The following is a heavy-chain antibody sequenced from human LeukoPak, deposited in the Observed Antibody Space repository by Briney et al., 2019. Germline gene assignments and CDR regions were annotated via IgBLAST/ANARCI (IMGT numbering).Heavy chain of an antibody. V-gene: IGHV3-74*01. J-gene: IGHJ4*02. CDR1: GFTFSSYW. CDR3: AKDCGLGGDRDY. Sequence: GGSLRLSCAASGFTFSSYWMHWVRQAPGKGLVWVSRINSDGSSTSYADSVKGRFTISKDNSKNTVYLQMNSLRTEDTAVYYCAKDCGLGGDRDYWGQGTPVTVAS. D-gene: IGHD3-16*01. CDR2: INSDGSST.